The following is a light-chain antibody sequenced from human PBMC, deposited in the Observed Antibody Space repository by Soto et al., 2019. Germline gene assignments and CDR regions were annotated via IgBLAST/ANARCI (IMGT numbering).Light chain of an antibody. CDR3: QHSTSYSRT. Sequence: DIVMTQSPDTLPPALRQTATINSKSIQSVLYSSNNKNYLAWYQQKPGQPPKLLIYWASTRESGVPDRFSGSGSGTDFTLTISSLQPDDFAPYYCQHSTSYSRTFGEGTKVDIK. CDR1: QSVLYSSNNKNY. CDR2: WAS. J-gene: IGKJ1*01. V-gene: IGKV4-1*01.